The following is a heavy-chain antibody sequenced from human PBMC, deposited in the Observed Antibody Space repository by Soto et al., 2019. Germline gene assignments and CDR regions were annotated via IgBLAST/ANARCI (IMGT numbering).Heavy chain of an antibody. V-gene: IGHV1-3*01. D-gene: IGHD6-6*01. Sequence: QVPLVQSGAEVKKPGASVKVSCKASGYTFTSYAMHWVRQAPGQRLEWMGWINAGNGNTKYSQKFQGRVTITRDTSASTAYMELSSLRSEDTAVYYCARDAEYSSSAGSFDYWGQGTLVTVSS. J-gene: IGHJ4*02. CDR1: GYTFTSYA. CDR2: INAGNGNT. CDR3: ARDAEYSSSAGSFDY.